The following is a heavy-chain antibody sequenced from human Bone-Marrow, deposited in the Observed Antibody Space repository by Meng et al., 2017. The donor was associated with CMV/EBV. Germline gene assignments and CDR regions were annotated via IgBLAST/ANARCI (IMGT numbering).Heavy chain of an antibody. Sequence: GESLKISCAASGLTLSSYGIHWVRQAPGKGLEWVAFIRYDGGKKEYVDSVKGRFTISRDNSKNTLYLQMNSLRAEDTAVYYCARVRGWGGLYCSSTSCPNWFDPWGQGTLVTVSS. CDR3: ARVRGWGGLYCSSTSCPNWFDP. V-gene: IGHV3-30*02. CDR1: GLTLSSYG. J-gene: IGHJ5*02. CDR2: IRYDGGKK. D-gene: IGHD2-2*01.